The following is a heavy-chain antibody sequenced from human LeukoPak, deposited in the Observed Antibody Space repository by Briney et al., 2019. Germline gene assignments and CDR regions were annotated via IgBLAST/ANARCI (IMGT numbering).Heavy chain of an antibody. Sequence: GGSLRLSCAASGFTFSSYWMSWVRQAPGKGLEWVANIKQDGSEKYYVDSVKGRFTTSRDNAKNSPYLQMNSLRPEDTAVYYCARDQDWNDRGGLDYWGQGTLVTVSS. CDR1: GFTFSSYW. V-gene: IGHV3-7*01. CDR2: IKQDGSEK. CDR3: ARDQDWNDRGGLDY. J-gene: IGHJ4*02. D-gene: IGHD1-1*01.